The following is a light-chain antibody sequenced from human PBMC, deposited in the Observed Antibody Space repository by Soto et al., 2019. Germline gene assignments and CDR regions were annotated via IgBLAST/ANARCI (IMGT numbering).Light chain of an antibody. J-gene: IGKJ3*01. CDR3: QQYNDWPPFT. V-gene: IGKV3-15*01. CDR2: GAS. Sequence: EVVMTQSPATLSVSPWEMATLSCRASQSVNDKVAWFQQKPGQAPRLLIIGASTTATGVPARFSGSGSGREFTLTISSLQSEDFAVYYCQQYNDWPPFTFGPGTKVDI. CDR1: QSVNDK.